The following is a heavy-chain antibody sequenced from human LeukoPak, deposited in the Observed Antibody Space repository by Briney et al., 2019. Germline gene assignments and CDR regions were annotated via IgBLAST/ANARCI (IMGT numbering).Heavy chain of an antibody. CDR3: ARAFGYGGYDGPGDDAFDI. V-gene: IGHV3-21*01. Sequence: GGSLRLSCAASGFTFSSYSMNRVRQAPGKGLEWVSSISSSSSYIYYADSVKGRFTISRDNAKNSLYLQMNSLRAEDTAVYYCARAFGYGGYDGPGDDAFDIWGQGTMVTVSS. J-gene: IGHJ3*02. CDR1: GFTFSSYS. CDR2: ISSSSSYI. D-gene: IGHD5-12*01.